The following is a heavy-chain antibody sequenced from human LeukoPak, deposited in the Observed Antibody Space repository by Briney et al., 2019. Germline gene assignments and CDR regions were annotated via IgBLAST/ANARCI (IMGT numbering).Heavy chain of an antibody. CDR1: GFTFSNYW. J-gene: IGHJ6*03. CDR3: VRGPARAYYMDV. Sequence: GGSLRLSCAASGFTFSNYWLHWVRQAPGKGLVWVSRVNFDGTTTNYADSVKGRLTISRDNTKTTLYLQMNSLRAEDTAVYYGVRGPARAYYMDVWDKGPTVT. CDR2: VNFDGTTT. D-gene: IGHD2-2*01. V-gene: IGHV3-74*01.